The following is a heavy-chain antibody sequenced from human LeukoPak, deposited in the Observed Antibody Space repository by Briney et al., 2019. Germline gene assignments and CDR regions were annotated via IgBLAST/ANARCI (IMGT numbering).Heavy chain of an antibody. D-gene: IGHD4-11*01. Sequence: ASVEASCKASGYTFSGYYMHWVRQAPGQGLEWMGWINPNSGGTNYAQKFQGRVTMTRDTSISTAYMELSRLRSDDTAVYYCARAPNDYSNYWFDPWGQGTLVTVSS. CDR3: ARAPNDYSNYWFDP. CDR2: INPNSGGT. CDR1: GYTFSGYY. V-gene: IGHV1-2*02. J-gene: IGHJ5*02.